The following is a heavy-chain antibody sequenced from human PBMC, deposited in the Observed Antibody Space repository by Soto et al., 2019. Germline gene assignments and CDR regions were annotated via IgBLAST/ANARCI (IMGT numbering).Heavy chain of an antibody. D-gene: IGHD6-13*01. V-gene: IGHV3-23*01. Sequence: GGSLRLSCAASGFTFSSYAMSWVRQAPGKGLEWVSAISGSGGSTYYADSVKGRFTISRDNSKNTLYLQMNSLRAEDTAVYYCAKSYSSSWYLKSGWFDPWGQGTLVTVSS. CDR2: ISGSGGST. J-gene: IGHJ5*02. CDR3: AKSYSSSWYLKSGWFDP. CDR1: GFTFSSYA.